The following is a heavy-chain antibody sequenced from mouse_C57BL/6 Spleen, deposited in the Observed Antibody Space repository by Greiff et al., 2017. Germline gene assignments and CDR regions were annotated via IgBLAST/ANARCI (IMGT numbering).Heavy chain of an antibody. CDR3: EREGLGRRAMDY. CDR1: GYTFTSYW. Sequence: QVQLQQPGAELVRPGSSVKLSCKASGYTFTSYWMHWVKQRPIQGLEWIGNIDPSDSETHYNQKFKDKATLTVDKSSSTAYMQLSSLTSEDSAVYYCEREGLGRRAMDYWGQGTSLTVSS. CDR2: IDPSDSET. V-gene: IGHV1-52*01. J-gene: IGHJ4*01. D-gene: IGHD3-3*01.